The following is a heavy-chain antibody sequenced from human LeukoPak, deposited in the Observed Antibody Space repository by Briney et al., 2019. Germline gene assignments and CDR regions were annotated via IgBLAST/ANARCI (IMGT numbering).Heavy chain of an antibody. CDR2: VNSDGSST. D-gene: IGHD6-19*01. J-gene: IGHJ4*02. CDR3: VRAEGQSFDY. CDR1: GFTFRRYW. Sequence: GGSLRLSCAASGFTFRRYWMHWVRQAPGKGLVWVSRVNSDGSSTSYRDSVKGRFTISRDNAKNTLSLQMNSLRAEDTAVYYCVRAEGQSFDYWGQGTLVTVSS. V-gene: IGHV3-74*01.